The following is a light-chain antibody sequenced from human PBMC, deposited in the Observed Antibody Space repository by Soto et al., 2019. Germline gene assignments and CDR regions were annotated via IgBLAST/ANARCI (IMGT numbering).Light chain of an antibody. CDR3: STWDDSLNGWV. V-gene: IGLV1-44*01. CDR2: NDD. CDR1: ISNIGKDT. J-gene: IGLJ3*02. Sequence: QPVLTQPPSVSGTPGLRVNISCSGGISNIGKDTVNWYQQLPGTAPKLLMFNDDKRPSGVPERFSGSRSGTSASLAISGLQSDDEAVYFCSTWDDSLNGWVFGGGTKLTVL.